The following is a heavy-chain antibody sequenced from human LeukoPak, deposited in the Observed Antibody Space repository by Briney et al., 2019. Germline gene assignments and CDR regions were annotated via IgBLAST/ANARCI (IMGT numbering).Heavy chain of an antibody. Sequence: GGSLRLSCAASGIAVSSNYMSWVRQAPGKGLEWVSVIYSGGSTYYADSVKGRFTISRDNSKNTLYLQMNSLRAEDTAVYYCARSNQWLVRGLAFDIWGQGTMVTVSS. CDR1: GIAVSSNY. CDR3: ARSNQWLVRGLAFDI. D-gene: IGHD6-19*01. V-gene: IGHV3-53*01. CDR2: IYSGGST. J-gene: IGHJ3*02.